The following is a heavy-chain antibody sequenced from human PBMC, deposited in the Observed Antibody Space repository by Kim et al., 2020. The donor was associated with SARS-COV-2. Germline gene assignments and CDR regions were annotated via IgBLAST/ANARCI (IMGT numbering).Heavy chain of an antibody. V-gene: IGHV3-30*18. CDR2: ISYDGSNK. Sequence: GGSLRLSCAASGFTFSSYGMHWVRQAPGKGLEWVAVISYDGSNKYYADSVKGRFTISRDNSKNTLYLQMNSLRAEDTAVYYCAKDVEQQLLNWGQGTLVTVSS. D-gene: IGHD6-13*01. J-gene: IGHJ4*02. CDR3: AKDVEQQLLN. CDR1: GFTFSSYG.